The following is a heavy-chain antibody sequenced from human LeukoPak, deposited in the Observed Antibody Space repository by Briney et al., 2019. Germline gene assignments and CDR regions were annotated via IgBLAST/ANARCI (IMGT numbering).Heavy chain of an antibody. CDR2: ISDSGGSS. V-gene: IGHV3-23*01. D-gene: IGHD1-26*01. CDR3: AKVRRVGSGPGYYFDY. Sequence: GGSLRLSCAASGFTFSNYGMSWVRQAPGKGLEWVSGISDSGGSSYYADSVKGRFTISRDNSKNTLYLQMNSLRAEDTAVYYCAKVRRVGSGPGYYFDYWGQGTLVTVSS. CDR1: GFTFSNYG. J-gene: IGHJ4*02.